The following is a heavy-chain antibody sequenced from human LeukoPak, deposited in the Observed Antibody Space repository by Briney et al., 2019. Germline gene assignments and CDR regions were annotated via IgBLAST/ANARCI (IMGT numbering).Heavy chain of an antibody. CDR3: TRPIYCSTSGCQGYYFDY. V-gene: IGHV3-49*04. D-gene: IGHD2-2*01. Sequence: GRSLRLSCPASGFTFRDYAMSWVRQAPGKGLEWVALIRRKASGETTEYAASVRGRFTILRDDSTSIAYLQMNSLNAEDAAVYYCTRPIYCSTSGCQGYYFDYWGQGTLVTVSS. CDR1: GFTFRDYA. J-gene: IGHJ4*02. CDR2: IRRKASGETT.